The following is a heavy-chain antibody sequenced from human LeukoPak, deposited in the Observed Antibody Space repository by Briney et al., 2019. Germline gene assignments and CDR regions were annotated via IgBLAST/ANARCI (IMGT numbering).Heavy chain of an antibody. J-gene: IGHJ4*02. CDR1: GYTFTSYY. D-gene: IGHD2-15*01. CDR2: INPSGGST. Sequence: ASVKVSCKASGYTFTSYYMHWVRQAPGQGLEWMGIINPSGGSTSYAQKFQGRVTMTRDTSTSTVYMELSSLRSEDTAVYYCARAKLPYCCGGSCYSVAFDYWGQGTLVTVSS. V-gene: IGHV1-46*01. CDR3: ARAKLPYCCGGSCYSVAFDY.